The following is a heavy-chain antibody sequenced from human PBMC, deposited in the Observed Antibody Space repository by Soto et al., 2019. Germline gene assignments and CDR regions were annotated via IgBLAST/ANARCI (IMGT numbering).Heavy chain of an antibody. D-gene: IGHD3-10*01. Sequence: HLQLQESGPGLVKLSETLSLTCTVSDDSITSGAYYWGLIRQPPGKVLQWIGSIQDRGSTYSNPTLTSRVTRSLDASKNQFPLRLPSVTAADPAVNFCAGIFWFGDLLFDYWAQGILVTVPS. V-gene: IGHV4-39*01. CDR1: DDSITSGAYY. J-gene: IGHJ4*02. CDR3: AGIFWFGDLLFDY. CDR2: IQDRGST.